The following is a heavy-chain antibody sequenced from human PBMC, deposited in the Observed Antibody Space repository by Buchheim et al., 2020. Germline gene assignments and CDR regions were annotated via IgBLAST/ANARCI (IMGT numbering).Heavy chain of an antibody. CDR1: GFSFSDHY. CDR2: IRDKANSYTT. V-gene: IGHV3-72*01. CDR3: VRSTSGSWSDMLDS. J-gene: IGHJ4*02. D-gene: IGHD1-1*01. Sequence: EVQLVESGGGLVQPGGSLRLSCAASGFSFSDHYMDWVRQAPGKGLEWAGRIRDKANSYTTEYAASVKGRFIISRDDSRNSLYLQMNSLKTEDTAVYYRVRSTSGSWSDMLDSWGQGTL.